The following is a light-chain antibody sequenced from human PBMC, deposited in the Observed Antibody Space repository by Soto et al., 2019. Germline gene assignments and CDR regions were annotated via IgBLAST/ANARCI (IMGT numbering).Light chain of an antibody. CDR3: LQSYRTPLT. CDR1: QIINDH. CDR2: GAS. V-gene: IGKV1-39*01. Sequence: IHRSRSPASLSASVVDRVTISCRSSQIINDHLSLYQQKPGKAPNLLIFGASTLQSGVPSRFSGSGSGTDFTLTISSLQPEDFATYYCLQSYRTPLTLGGGTKVDIK. J-gene: IGKJ4*01.